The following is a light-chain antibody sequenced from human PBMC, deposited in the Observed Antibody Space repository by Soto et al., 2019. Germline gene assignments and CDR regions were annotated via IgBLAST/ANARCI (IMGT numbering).Light chain of an antibody. Sequence: EIVLTQSPCTLSLSPGERATLSCRASQNISRSLAWYQQKNGQGPSLLIYGTSTRAGGVPARFSGGGYGTEFNLTITSLQSEDFAVYYCHQYNGWPRTFGQGTKVDIK. CDR1: QNISRS. CDR3: HQYNGWPRT. V-gene: IGKV3-15*01. J-gene: IGKJ1*01. CDR2: GTS.